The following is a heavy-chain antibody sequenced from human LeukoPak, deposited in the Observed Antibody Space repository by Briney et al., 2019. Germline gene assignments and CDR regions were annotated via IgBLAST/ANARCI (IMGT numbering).Heavy chain of an antibody. D-gene: IGHD6-13*01. V-gene: IGHV1-8*01. CDR2: MNPNSGNT. Sequence: VASVKVSCKASGYTFTSYDINWVRQATGQGLEWMGWMNPNSGNTGYAQKFQGRVTMTRNTSISTAYMELSSLRSEDTAVYYCASSRSRWYGDAFDIWGQGTMVTVSS. CDR3: ASSRSRWYGDAFDI. J-gene: IGHJ3*02. CDR1: GYTFTSYD.